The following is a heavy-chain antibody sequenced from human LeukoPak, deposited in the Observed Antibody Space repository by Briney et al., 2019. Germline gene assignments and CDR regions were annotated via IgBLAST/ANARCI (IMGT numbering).Heavy chain of an antibody. J-gene: IGHJ4*02. D-gene: IGHD4-17*01. V-gene: IGHV1-18*01. CDR2: ISAYNGNT. CDR3: ARCAVATVTTSPGPGDY. CDR1: GYTFTSYG. Sequence: ASVKVSCKASGYTFTSYGISWVRQAPGQGLEWMGWISAYNGNTNYAQKLQGRVTMTTDTSTSTAYMVLRSLRSDDTAVYYCARCAVATVTTSPGPGDYWGQGTLVTVSS.